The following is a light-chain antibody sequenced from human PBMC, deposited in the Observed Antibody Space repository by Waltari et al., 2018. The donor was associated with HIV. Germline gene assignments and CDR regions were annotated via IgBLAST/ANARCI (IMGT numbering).Light chain of an antibody. CDR1: SSDVGAYNF. CDR3: SSYTGDNSVL. CDR2: EVS. V-gene: IGLV2-14*01. J-gene: IGLJ3*02. Sequence: QSALTQPASVSGSPGQSITIPCTGSSSDVGAYNFVSWYQQHPGKAPKVLIHEVSNRPSGVSNRFSASKSGNTASLTISGLQAEDEADYYCSSYTGDNSVLFGGGTKLSVV.